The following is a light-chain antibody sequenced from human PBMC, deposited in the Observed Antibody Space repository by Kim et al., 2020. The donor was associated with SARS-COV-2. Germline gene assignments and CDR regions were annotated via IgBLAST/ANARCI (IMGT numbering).Light chain of an antibody. J-gene: IGKJ2*01. CDR1: QSVTSSY. Sequence: EIVLTQSPGTLSLSPGERATLSCRASQSVTSSYVAWYQQKPGQTPRLLIYGPSSRATGVPDRFSGSESGTDFTLTISRLEPEDFAVYYCQQYGSSTVTFGQGTKLEI. CDR2: GPS. V-gene: IGKV3-20*01. CDR3: QQYGSSTVT.